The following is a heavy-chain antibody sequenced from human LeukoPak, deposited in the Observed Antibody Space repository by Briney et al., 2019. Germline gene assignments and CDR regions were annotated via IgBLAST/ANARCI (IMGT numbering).Heavy chain of an antibody. CDR1: GFSFSSYA. J-gene: IGHJ4*02. CDR3: ARASGQLVKSDFDY. V-gene: IGHV3-30*04. CDR2: ISYDGCNK. Sequence: GGSLRLSYAGCGFSFSSYAMLRVRQAPGKGLEGMALISYDGCNKYYVDSVKGRFTISRDNSKNTLYLQMNSLRAEDTAVYYCARASGQLVKSDFDYWGQGTLVTVSS. D-gene: IGHD6-13*01.